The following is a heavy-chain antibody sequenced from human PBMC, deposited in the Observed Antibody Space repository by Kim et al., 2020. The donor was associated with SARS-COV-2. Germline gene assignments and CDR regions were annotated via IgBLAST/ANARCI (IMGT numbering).Heavy chain of an antibody. J-gene: IGHJ5*02. V-gene: IGHV4-39*01. Sequence: LKGRVTLSVDTSKNQFSLKLSSVTAADTAVYYCARQGSSGWYGLNWFDPWGQGTLVTVSS. D-gene: IGHD6-19*01. CDR3: ARQGSSGWYGLNWFDP.